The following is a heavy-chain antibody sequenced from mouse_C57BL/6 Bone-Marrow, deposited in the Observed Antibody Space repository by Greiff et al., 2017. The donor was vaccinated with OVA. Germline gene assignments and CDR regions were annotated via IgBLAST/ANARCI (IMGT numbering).Heavy chain of an antibody. CDR1: GYTFTDYY. D-gene: IGHD2-3*01. J-gene: IGHJ4*01. Sequence: QVQLQQSGAELVRPGASVKLSCKAFGYTFTDYYINWVKQRPGQGLEWIARIYPGSGNTYYNEKFKGKATLTAEKSSSTAYMQLSSLTSEDSAVYFCARENDGYYDYAMDYWGQGTSVTVSS. V-gene: IGHV1-76*01. CDR2: IYPGSGNT. CDR3: ARENDGYYDYAMDY.